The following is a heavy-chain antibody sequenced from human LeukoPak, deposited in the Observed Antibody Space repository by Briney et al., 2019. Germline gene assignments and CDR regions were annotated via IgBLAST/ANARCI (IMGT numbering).Heavy chain of an antibody. V-gene: IGHV1-2*02. D-gene: IGHD3-22*01. CDR3: ARDPDNYYDSSGYRD. J-gene: IGHJ4*02. CDR2: INPNSGGT. CDR1: GYTFTGYY. Sequence: ASVKVSCKASGYTFTGYYMHWVRQAPGRGLEWMGWINPNSGGTNYAQKFQGRVTMTRDTSISTAYMELSRLRSDDTAVYYCARDPDNYYDSSGYRDWGQGTLVTVSS.